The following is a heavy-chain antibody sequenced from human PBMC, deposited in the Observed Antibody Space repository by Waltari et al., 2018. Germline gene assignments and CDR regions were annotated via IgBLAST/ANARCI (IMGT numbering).Heavy chain of an antibody. Sequence: QVQLVESGGGVVQSGGSLRLSCAASGFTFSDRGMHWVGQAPGKLLEGVAFISEEVSDKVFGVSVKGRFTISRDNAKNTVSLLMNSLKSEDTAVYYCATTIISPGAFDVWGQGTMVSVSS. CDR3: ATTIISPGAFDV. D-gene: IGHD1-1*01. CDR1: GFTFSDRG. V-gene: IGHV3-30*03. J-gene: IGHJ3*01. CDR2: ISEEVSDK.